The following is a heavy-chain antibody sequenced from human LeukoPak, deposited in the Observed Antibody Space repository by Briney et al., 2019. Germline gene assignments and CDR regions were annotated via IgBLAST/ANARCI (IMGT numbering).Heavy chain of an antibody. CDR3: ARDGGQSYDILTGYYNNDWFDP. CDR2: ISAYNGNT. Sequence: GASVKVSCKASGYSFTSYGINWVRQAPGQGLEWMGWISAYNGNTDYAQYLQGRVTMTTDTSTSTAYMELRSLRSDDTGVYYCARDGGQSYDILTGYYNNDWFDPWGQGTLVTVSS. CDR1: GYSFTSYG. J-gene: IGHJ5*02. V-gene: IGHV1-18*01. D-gene: IGHD3-9*01.